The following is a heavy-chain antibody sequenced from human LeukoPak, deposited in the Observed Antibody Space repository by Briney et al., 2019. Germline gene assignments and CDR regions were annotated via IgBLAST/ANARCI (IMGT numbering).Heavy chain of an antibody. CDR1: GFSFSSYG. CDR2: ISNDGSII. D-gene: IGHD4-11*01. V-gene: IGHV3-30*18. CDR3: AKSKSPYPMDYIFDF. Sequence: PGGSLRLSYAAPGFSFSSYGMHWVRQAPGKGLEWVAVISNDGSIIKYGDSVKGRFTISRDNSKNTLYVQMNSLRTDGAAVYYCAKSKSPYPMDYIFDFWGQGTLVTVSS. J-gene: IGHJ4*02.